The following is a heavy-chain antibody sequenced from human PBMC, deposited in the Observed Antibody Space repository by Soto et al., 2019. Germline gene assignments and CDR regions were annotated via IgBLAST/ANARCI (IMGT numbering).Heavy chain of an antibody. Sequence: SETLSLTCTVSGGSINDFYWSWIRQPPGKGLEWIGYIYYSGSTDYNPSLKGRVTISVDTSKNQFSLKLRSVTAADTAVYYCARIGGVAARTFDYWGQGTLVTVSS. CDR3: ARIGGVAARTFDY. V-gene: IGHV4-59*01. D-gene: IGHD6-6*01. CDR2: IYYSGST. CDR1: GGSINDFY. J-gene: IGHJ4*02.